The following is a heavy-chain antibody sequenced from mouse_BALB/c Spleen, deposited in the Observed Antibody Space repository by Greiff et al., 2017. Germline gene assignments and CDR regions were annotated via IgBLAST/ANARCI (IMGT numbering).Heavy chain of an antibody. J-gene: IGHJ2*01. CDR3: ARDRTTVDY. Sequence: DVMLVESGGGLVKPGGSLKLSCAASGFTFSDYYMYWVRQTPEKRLEWVATISDGGSYTYYPDSVKGRFTISRDNAKNNLYLQMSSLKSEDTAMYYCARDRTTVDYWGQGTTLTVSS. D-gene: IGHD1-1*01. CDR1: GFTFSDYY. CDR2: ISDGGSYT. V-gene: IGHV5-4*02.